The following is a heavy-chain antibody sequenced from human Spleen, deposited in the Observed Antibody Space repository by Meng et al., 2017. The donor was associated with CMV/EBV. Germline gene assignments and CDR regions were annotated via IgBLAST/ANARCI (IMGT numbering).Heavy chain of an antibody. J-gene: IGHJ4*02. CDR1: GFTFSSYT. CDR2: ISSSSTSI. CDR3: ADLLGLNTKESILYDY. Sequence: GESLKISCSASGFTFSSYTMNWVRQAPGKGLEWVSYISSSSTSIYYADSMMGRFTISRDNAKNSLYLQMNSLRAEDTAVYYCADLLGLNTKESILYDYWGQGALVTVSS. D-gene: IGHD2-21*01. V-gene: IGHV3-48*04.